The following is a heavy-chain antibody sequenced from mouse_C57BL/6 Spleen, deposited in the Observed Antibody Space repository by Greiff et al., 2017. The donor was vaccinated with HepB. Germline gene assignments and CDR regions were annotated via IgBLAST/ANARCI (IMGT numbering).Heavy chain of an antibody. CDR3: ARRGDYSNSYYFDY. CDR1: GYTFTSYW. V-gene: IGHV1-59*01. Sequence: VQLQQSGAELVRPGTSVKLSCKASGYTFTSYWMHWVKQRPGQGLEWIGVIDPSDSYTNYNQKFKGKATLTVDTSSSTAYMQLSSLTSADAAVYYCARRGDYSNSYYFDYWGQGTTLTVSS. D-gene: IGHD2-5*01. CDR2: IDPSDSYT. J-gene: IGHJ2*01.